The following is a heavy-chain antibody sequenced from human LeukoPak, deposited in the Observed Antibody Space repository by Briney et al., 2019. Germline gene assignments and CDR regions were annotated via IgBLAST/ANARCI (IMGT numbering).Heavy chain of an antibody. CDR1: GFTFSSYW. CDR3: ARDLPNYDILTGYRWFDP. Sequence: PGGSLRLSWAASGFTFSSYWMSWVRQAPGKGLEWVANIKQDGSEKYYVDSVKGRFTISRDNAKNSLYLQMNSLRAEDTAVYYCARDLPNYDILTGYRWFDPWGQGTLVTVSS. V-gene: IGHV3-7*03. D-gene: IGHD3-9*01. CDR2: IKQDGSEK. J-gene: IGHJ5*02.